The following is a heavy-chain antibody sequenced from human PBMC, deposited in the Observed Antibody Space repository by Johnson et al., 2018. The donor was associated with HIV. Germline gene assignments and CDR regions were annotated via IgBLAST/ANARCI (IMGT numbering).Heavy chain of an antibody. D-gene: IGHD1-14*01. CDR2: ISYDGSNK. Sequence: QVQLVESGGGVVQPGRSLRLSCAASRFTFNSYAMHWVRQASGKGLEWVAVISYDGSNKYYADSVKGRFTISRDNSKNTLYLQMNSLRADDTAVYYCARSRQVGTPDAFDIWGQGTMVTVSS. V-gene: IGHV3-30-3*01. CDR1: RFTFNSYA. CDR3: ARSRQVGTPDAFDI. J-gene: IGHJ3*02.